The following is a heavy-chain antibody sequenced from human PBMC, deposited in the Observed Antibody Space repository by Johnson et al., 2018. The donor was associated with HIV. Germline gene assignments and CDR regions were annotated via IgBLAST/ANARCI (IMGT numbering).Heavy chain of an antibody. D-gene: IGHD3-16*02. CDR1: GFTFSSYA. J-gene: IGHJ3*02. CDR3: ARDNVFIGAFDI. CDR2: ISYDGSNK. Sequence: QVQLVESGGGVVQPGRSLRLSCAASGFTFSSYAMHWVRQAPGKGLEWVAVISYDGSNKYYADSVKGRFTISRDNSKNTLYLQMNSLRAEDTAVYYCARDNVFIGAFDIWGQGTMVTVSS. V-gene: IGHV3-30-3*01.